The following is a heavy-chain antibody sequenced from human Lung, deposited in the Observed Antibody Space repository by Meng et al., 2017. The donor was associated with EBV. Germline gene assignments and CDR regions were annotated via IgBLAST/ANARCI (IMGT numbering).Heavy chain of an antibody. D-gene: IGHD4-23*01. CDR3: TRWSYGGTAY. CDR2: IKSKTDGGTT. J-gene: IGHJ4*02. V-gene: IGHV3-15*01. CDR1: GFTFSNAW. Sequence: EGQLVESGGGLGKPGGSLRLSCAASGFTFSNAWMSWVRQAPGKGLEWVGRIKSKTDGGTTDYAAPVKGRFTISRDDSKNMLYLQMNSLKSDDTAVYYCTRWSYGGTAYWGQGTLVTVSS.